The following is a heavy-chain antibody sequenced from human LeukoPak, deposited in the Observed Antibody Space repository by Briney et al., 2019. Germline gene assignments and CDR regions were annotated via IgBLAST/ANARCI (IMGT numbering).Heavy chain of an antibody. D-gene: IGHD3-22*01. Sequence: PGGSLRLSCTASGFTFGDYAMSWFRQAPGKGLEWVGFIRSKAYGGTTEYAASVKGRFTISRDDSKSIAYLQMNSLKTEDTAVYYCTSEPGVVVITTPSVWGQGTMVTVSS. CDR2: IRSKAYGGTT. J-gene: IGHJ3*01. CDR1: GFTFGDYA. CDR3: TSEPGVVVITTPSV. V-gene: IGHV3-49*03.